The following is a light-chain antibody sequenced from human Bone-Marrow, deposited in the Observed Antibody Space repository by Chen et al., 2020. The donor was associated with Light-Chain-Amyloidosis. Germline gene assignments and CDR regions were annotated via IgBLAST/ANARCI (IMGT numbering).Light chain of an antibody. CDR2: DVS. CDR1: SSDVGGYNY. J-gene: IGLJ1*01. Sequence: QSALTQPASVSGSPGQSITISCTGTSSDVGGYNYVSWYQQHPGKAPKVMIYDVSNRPYGFFNRFAGSKSGNTASLTISGLQAEDEADYYCSSDTSSSTLYVFGTGTKVTVL. V-gene: IGLV2-14*01. CDR3: SSDTSSSTLYV.